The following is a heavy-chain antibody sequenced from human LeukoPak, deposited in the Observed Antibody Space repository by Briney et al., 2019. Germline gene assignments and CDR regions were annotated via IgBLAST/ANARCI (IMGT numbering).Heavy chain of an antibody. CDR1: GFTFSNFA. J-gene: IGHJ5*02. CDR2: ISASGVSA. Sequence: PGGSLRLSCSASGFTFSNFAMTWVRQVPGKGLEWVSTISASGVSAYYAVSVKGRFTISRDNSKNTFYMQMNSLRAEDTAVYYCAKGSGSYHGGNWFDPWGQGTLVTVSS. CDR3: AKGSGSYHGGNWFDP. D-gene: IGHD1-26*01. V-gene: IGHV3-23*01.